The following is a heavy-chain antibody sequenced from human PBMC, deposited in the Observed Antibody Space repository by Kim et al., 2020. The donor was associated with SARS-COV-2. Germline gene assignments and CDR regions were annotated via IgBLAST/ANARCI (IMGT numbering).Heavy chain of an antibody. V-gene: IGHV1-18*01. CDR2: ISAYNGNT. Sequence: ASVKVSCKASGYTFTSYGISWVRQAPGQGLEWMGWISAYNGNTNYAQKLQGRVTMTTDTSTSTAYMELRSLRSDDTAVYYCAFGDIVVVPAEYYYYGMDVWGQGTTVTVSS. J-gene: IGHJ6*02. CDR1: GYTFTSYG. CDR3: AFGDIVVVPAEYYYYGMDV. D-gene: IGHD2-2*01.